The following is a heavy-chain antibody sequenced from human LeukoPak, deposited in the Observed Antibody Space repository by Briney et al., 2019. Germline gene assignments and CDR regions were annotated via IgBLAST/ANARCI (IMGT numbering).Heavy chain of an antibody. Sequence: GGSLRLSCAASGFTFSDYYMSWIRQAPGKGLEWVSYISSSGSTIYYADSVKGRFTISRDNAKNSLYLQMNSLRAEDTAVYYCASTVGTAIPSYGMDVWGQGTTVTVSS. CDR2: ISSSGSTI. J-gene: IGHJ6*02. V-gene: IGHV3-11*04. D-gene: IGHD2-2*02. CDR3: ASTVGTAIPSYGMDV. CDR1: GFTFSDYY.